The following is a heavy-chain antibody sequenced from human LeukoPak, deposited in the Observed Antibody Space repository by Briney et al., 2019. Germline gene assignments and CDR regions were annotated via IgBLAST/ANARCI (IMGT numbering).Heavy chain of an antibody. D-gene: IGHD3-9*01. V-gene: IGHV3-74*01. CDR3: ARGADSGYSSDN. CDR1: GFTFSSYW. CDR2: INSDGRST. J-gene: IGHJ4*02. Sequence: GESLRLSCAASGFTFSSYWMHWVRQAPGKGLVWVSRINSDGRSTNYADSVKGRFTISRDNAKNTLYLQMNSLRAEDTAVYYCARGADSGYSSDNWGQGTLVSVSS.